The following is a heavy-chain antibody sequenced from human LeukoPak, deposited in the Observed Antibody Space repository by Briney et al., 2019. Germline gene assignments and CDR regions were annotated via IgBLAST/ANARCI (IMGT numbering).Heavy chain of an antibody. V-gene: IGHV3-30*04. D-gene: IGHD6-13*01. J-gene: IGHJ4*02. CDR3: ARDVSSSWYYLDY. CDR2: ISFDGNNT. CDR1: GFTFNSYA. Sequence: PGGSLRLSCAASGFTFNSYAMHWVRQAPGKGLEWLAVISFDGNNTYYTDFVRGRFTISRDNSQNTMDLQMNSLRPEDTAIYYCARDVSSSWYYLDYWGQGALVTVSS.